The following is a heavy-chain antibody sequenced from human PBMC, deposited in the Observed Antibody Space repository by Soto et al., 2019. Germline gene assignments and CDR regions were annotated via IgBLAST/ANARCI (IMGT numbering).Heavy chain of an antibody. CDR1: GDSVSSNSAA. D-gene: IGHD2-15*01. CDR2: TYYRSKWYN. Sequence: SQTLSLTCAISGDSVSSNSAAWNWIRQSPSRGLEWLGRTYYRSKWYNDYAVSVKSRITINPDTSKNQFSLQLNSVTPEDTAVYYCARDEGYCSGGSCYPADWFDPWGQGTLVTVSS. V-gene: IGHV6-1*01. CDR3: ARDEGYCSGGSCYPADWFDP. J-gene: IGHJ5*02.